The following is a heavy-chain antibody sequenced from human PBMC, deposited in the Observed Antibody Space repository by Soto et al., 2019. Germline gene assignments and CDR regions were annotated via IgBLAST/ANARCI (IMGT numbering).Heavy chain of an antibody. CDR1: GFTFSSYG. Sequence: GGSLRLSCAASGFTFSSYGMHWVRQAPGKGLEWVAVIWYDGSNKYYADSVKGRFTISRDNSKNTLYLQMNSLRAEDTAVYYCARDLSEGKGLRLPIWGQGTMVTVSS. V-gene: IGHV3-33*01. CDR2: IWYDGSNK. CDR3: ARDLSEGKGLRLPI. D-gene: IGHD5-12*01. J-gene: IGHJ3*02.